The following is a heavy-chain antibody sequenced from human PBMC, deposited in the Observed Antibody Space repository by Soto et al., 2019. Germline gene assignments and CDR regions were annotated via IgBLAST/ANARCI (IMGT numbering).Heavy chain of an antibody. V-gene: IGHV3-74*01. CDR2: INSDGSST. J-gene: IGHJ6*02. Sequence: GSLRLSCAASEFTFSSYWMHWVRQAPGKGLVWVSRINSDGSSTSYADSVKGRFTISRDNAKNTLYLQMNSLRAEDTAVYYCARVRYGDYLNYYYGMDVWGQGTTVTVYS. CDR3: ARVRYGDYLNYYYGMDV. D-gene: IGHD4-17*01. CDR1: EFTFSSYW.